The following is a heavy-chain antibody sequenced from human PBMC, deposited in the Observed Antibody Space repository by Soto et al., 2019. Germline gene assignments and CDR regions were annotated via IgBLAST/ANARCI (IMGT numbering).Heavy chain of an antibody. V-gene: IGHV3-13*01. CDR1: GFTFSSYD. J-gene: IGHJ3*02. CDR3: ARGNYGSGSYYAGPSAFDI. D-gene: IGHD3-10*01. CDR2: IGTAGDT. Sequence: GGSLRLSCAASGFTFSSYDMHWVRQATGKGLEWVSAIGTAGDTYYPGSVKGRFTISRENAKNSLYLQMNSLRAGDTAVYYCARGNYGSGSYYAGPSAFDIWGQGTMVTVSS.